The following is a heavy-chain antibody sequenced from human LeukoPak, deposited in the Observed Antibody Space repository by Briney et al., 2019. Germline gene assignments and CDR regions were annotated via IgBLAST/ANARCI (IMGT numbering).Heavy chain of an antibody. CDR3: AREVITFGGVIVPYFQH. V-gene: IGHV3-30-3*01. Sequence: GRSLRLSCAASGFTFSSYAMHWVRQAPGKGLEWVAVISYDGSNKYYADSVKGRFTISKDSSKNTLYLQMNSLRAEDTAVYYCAREVITFGGVIVPYFQHWGQGTLVTVSS. CDR2: ISYDGSNK. J-gene: IGHJ1*01. CDR1: GFTFSSYA. D-gene: IGHD3-16*02.